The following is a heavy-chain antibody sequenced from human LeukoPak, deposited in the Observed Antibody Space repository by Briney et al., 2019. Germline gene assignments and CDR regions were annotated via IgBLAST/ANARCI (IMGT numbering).Heavy chain of an antibody. CDR1: GDSISSSSYY. V-gene: IGHV4-39*07. J-gene: IGHJ5*02. Sequence: SETLSLTCTVSGDSISSSSYYWGWIRQPPGMGLEWIGSIYYSGSTYYNPSLKSRVTISVDTSKNQFSLKLSSVTAADTAVYYCARADSSSWYWFDPWGQGTLVTVSS. D-gene: IGHD6-13*01. CDR3: ARADSSSWYWFDP. CDR2: IYYSGST.